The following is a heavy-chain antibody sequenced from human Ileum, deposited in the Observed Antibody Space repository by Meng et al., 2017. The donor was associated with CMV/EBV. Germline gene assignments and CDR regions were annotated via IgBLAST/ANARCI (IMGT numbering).Heavy chain of an antibody. Sequence: GGSLRLSCATSGFTFNNYWMHWVRQAPGKGLEWVSSISSSSSYIYYADSVKGRFTISRDNAKNSLYLQMNSLRAEDTAVYYCAREGSMVAYYDFWSGYPHINWFDPWGQGNLVTVSS. CDR2: ISSSSSYI. D-gene: IGHD3-3*01. V-gene: IGHV3-21*01. CDR1: GFTFNNYW. J-gene: IGHJ5*02. CDR3: AREGSMVAYYDFWSGYPHINWFDP.